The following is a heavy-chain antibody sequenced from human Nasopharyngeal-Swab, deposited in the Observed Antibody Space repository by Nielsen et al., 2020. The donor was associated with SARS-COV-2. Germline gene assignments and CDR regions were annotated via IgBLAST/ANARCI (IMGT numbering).Heavy chain of an antibody. J-gene: IGHJ4*02. V-gene: IGHV1-69*01. CDR3: ARSLSPDCGGDCYYFDY. D-gene: IGHD2-21*01. CDR2: IIPIFGTA. Sequence: WVRQAPGQGLEWMGGIIPIFGTANYVQKFQGRVTITADESTSTAYMELSSLRSEDTAVYYCARSLSPDCGGDCYYFDYWGQGTLVTVSS.